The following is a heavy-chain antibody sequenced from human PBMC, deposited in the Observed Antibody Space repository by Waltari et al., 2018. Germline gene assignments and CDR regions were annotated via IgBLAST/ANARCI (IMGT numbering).Heavy chain of an antibody. CDR1: GFTFSRYA. V-gene: IGHV3-23*01. J-gene: IGHJ4*02. D-gene: IGHD1-1*01. CDR2: ISDNSGST. CDR3: AKSGDNYVVYFDS. Sequence: EVRLLESGGGSVQPGGSLRLSCVGSGFTFSRYAMSWVRQAPGKGLEGGSGISDNSGSTYYADSVKGRFTISRDNFKNTLFLDLNSLRAEDTAAYYCAKSGDNYVVYFDSWGQGSLVSVSS.